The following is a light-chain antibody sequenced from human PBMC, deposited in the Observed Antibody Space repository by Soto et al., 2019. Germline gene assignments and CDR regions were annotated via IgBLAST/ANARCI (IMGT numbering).Light chain of an antibody. CDR3: QQSYSTPYT. CDR2: AAS. J-gene: IGKJ2*01. Sequence: DIQMTQSPSSLSASVGDRVTITCRASQSIRSYLNWYQQKPGKAPKLLIYAASSLRSGVPSRFSGSGSGTDFTLTISNLQPEDFATYYCQQSYSTPYTFGQGTKLEIK. CDR1: QSIRSY. V-gene: IGKV1-39*01.